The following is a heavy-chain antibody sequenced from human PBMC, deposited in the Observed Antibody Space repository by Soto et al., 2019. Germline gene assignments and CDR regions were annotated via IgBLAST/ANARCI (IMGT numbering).Heavy chain of an antibody. J-gene: IGHJ3*02. Sequence: EVQLVETGGGLTQPGGSLRLSCAVSGITVSVNYMSWVRQAPGKGLEWVSIIHGGGSTYYADSVKGRFTISRDNSKNTLYLQMNSLRAEDTAVYYCAKDRYPFGRADAFDIWGQGTMVTVSS. CDR1: GITVSVNY. V-gene: IGHV3-53*02. CDR3: AKDRYPFGRADAFDI. D-gene: IGHD2-2*02. CDR2: IHGGGST.